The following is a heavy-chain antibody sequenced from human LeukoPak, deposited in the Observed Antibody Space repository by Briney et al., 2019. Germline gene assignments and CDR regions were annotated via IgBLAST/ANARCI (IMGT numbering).Heavy chain of an antibody. CDR2: IYYSGST. Sequence: KTSETLSLTCTVSGGSISSSSYYWGWIRQPPGKGLEWIGSIYYSGSTYYNPSLKSRVTISVDTSKNQFSLKLSSVTAADTAVYYCARNYNMINDAFDIWGQGTMVTVSS. CDR3: ARNYNMINDAFDI. D-gene: IGHD1-7*01. V-gene: IGHV4-39*07. CDR1: GGSISSSSYY. J-gene: IGHJ3*02.